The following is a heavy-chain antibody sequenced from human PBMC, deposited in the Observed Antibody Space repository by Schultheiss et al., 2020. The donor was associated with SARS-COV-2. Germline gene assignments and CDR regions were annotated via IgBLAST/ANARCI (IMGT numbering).Heavy chain of an antibody. CDR3: ARVSSHNGMDV. D-gene: IGHD3-16*02. V-gene: IGHV4-39*07. CDR1: GGSISSSSYY. J-gene: IGHJ6*02. Sequence: SQTLSLTCTVSGGSISSSSYYWGWIRQPPGKGLEWIGSIYYSGSTYYNPSLKSRVTISVDTSKNQFSLKLSSVTAADTAVYYCARVSSHNGMDVWGQGTTVTVSS. CDR2: IYYSGST.